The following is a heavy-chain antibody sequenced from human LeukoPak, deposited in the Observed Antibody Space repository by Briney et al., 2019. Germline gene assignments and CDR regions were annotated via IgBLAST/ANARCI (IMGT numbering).Heavy chain of an antibody. CDR2: FDPEDGET. V-gene: IGHV1-24*01. CDR3: ATEYGDYPGAFDI. J-gene: IGHJ3*02. CDR1: GYTLTELS. Sequence: ASVKFSCKVSGYTLTELSMHWVRQAPAKALEWMGGFDPEDGETIYAQKFQGRVTMTEDTSTDTAYMGRSSLRSEDTAVYYCATEYGDYPGAFDIWGQGTMVSVSS. D-gene: IGHD4-17*01.